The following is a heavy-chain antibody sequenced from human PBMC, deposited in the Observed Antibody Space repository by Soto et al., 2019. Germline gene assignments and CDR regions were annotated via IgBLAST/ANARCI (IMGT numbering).Heavy chain of an antibody. Sequence: SETLSLTCTVSGGSISSGAYYCGWIRQHPGKGLEWIGYISHRGTAYYTPSLKSRVSLSVDPSKSQFSLNVTSLTAADTAVYYCARVSATGTRWFDPWGPGTMVTVSS. D-gene: IGHD6-13*01. CDR1: GGSISSGAYY. CDR2: ISHRGTA. CDR3: ARVSATGTRWFDP. J-gene: IGHJ5*02. V-gene: IGHV4-31*03.